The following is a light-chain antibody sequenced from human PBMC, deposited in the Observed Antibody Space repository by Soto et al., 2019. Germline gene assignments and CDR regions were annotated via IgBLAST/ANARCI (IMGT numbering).Light chain of an antibody. CDR2: GAS. CDR3: QQSNSFPRT. V-gene: IGKV3-20*01. CDR1: QSVSNNY. J-gene: IGKJ4*01. Sequence: EIVLTQSPGTLSLSPGERATLSCRTSQSVSNNYLAWYQQKPGQAPRLLIYGASSRATGIPDRFSGSGSGTDFTLTISRLEPEDFATYYCQQSNSFPRTFGGGTKVEIK.